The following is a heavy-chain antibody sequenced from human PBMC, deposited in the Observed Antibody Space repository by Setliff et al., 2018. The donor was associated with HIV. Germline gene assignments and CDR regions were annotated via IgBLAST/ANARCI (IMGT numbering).Heavy chain of an antibody. CDR2: IRSKAYGGTP. V-gene: IGHV3-49*03. Sequence: GGSLRLSCTASGFRFGDYAMSWFRQAPGKGPEWVGFIRSKAYGGTPEYAASLGGRFTISRDDSKSIAYLQMSSLQTEDTAVYYCARGPHRYCSVTNCMYDFWGQGALVTVSS. CDR3: ARGPHRYCSVTNCMYDF. J-gene: IGHJ4*02. D-gene: IGHD2-15*01. CDR1: GFRFGDYA.